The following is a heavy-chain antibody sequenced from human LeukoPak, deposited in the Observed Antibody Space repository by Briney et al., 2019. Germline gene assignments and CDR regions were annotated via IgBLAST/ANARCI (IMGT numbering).Heavy chain of an antibody. CDR2: ISAYNGNK. Sequence: ASVKVSCKASGYTFTSYGISWVRQAPGQGLEWMGWISAYNGNKNYAQKLQGRVTMTTDTSTSTAYMELRSLRSDDTAVYYCASDIVATSTQVGGNYWGQGTLVTVSS. CDR1: GYTFTSYG. CDR3: ASDIVATSTQVGGNY. J-gene: IGHJ4*02. D-gene: IGHD5-12*01. V-gene: IGHV1-18*01.